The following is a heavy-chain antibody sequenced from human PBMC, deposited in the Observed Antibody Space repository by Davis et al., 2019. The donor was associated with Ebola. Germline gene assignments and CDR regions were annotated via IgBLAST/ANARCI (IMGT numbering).Heavy chain of an antibody. Sequence: GESLKISCAASGFTFSSYAMHWVRQAPGKGLEYVSAISSNGGSTYYANSVKGRFTISRDNSKNTLYLQMGSLRAEDMAVYYCVRGGARYFDYWGQGTLVTVSS. V-gene: IGHV3-64*01. CDR2: ISSNGGST. CDR3: VRGGARYFDY. CDR1: GFTFSSYA. J-gene: IGHJ4*02. D-gene: IGHD3-16*01.